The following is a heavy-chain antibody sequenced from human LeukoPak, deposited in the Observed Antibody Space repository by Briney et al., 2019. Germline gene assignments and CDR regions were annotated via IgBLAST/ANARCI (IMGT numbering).Heavy chain of an antibody. J-gene: IGHJ4*02. D-gene: IGHD6-19*01. Sequence: ASVKVSCKASGYTFTSYDINWVRQATGQGLEWMGWISAYNGNTNYAQKLQGRVTMTTDTSTSTAYMELRSLRSDDTAVYYCARDLGYSSGWPPDYWGQGTLVTVPS. CDR1: GYTFTSYD. V-gene: IGHV1-18*01. CDR2: ISAYNGNT. CDR3: ARDLGYSSGWPPDY.